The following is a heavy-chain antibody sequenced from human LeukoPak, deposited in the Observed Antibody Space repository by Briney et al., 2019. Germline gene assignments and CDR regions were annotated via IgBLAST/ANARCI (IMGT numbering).Heavy chain of an antibody. CDR2: INPSGGST. CDR1: GGTFSSYA. D-gene: IGHD5-18*01. V-gene: IGHV1-46*01. J-gene: IGHJ4*02. Sequence: GASVKVSCKASGGTFSSYAISWVRQAPGQGLEWMGIINPSGGSTSHAQKFQGRVTMTRDTSTSTVYMELSSLRSEDTAVYYCAREFPSSGYSFDWGQGTLVTVSS. CDR3: AREFPSSGYSFD.